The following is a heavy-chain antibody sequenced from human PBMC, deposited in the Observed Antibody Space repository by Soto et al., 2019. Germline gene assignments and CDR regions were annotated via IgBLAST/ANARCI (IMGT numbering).Heavy chain of an antibody. CDR2: IYWDDDK. D-gene: IGHD2-21*02. J-gene: IGHJ6*02. V-gene: IGHV2-5*02. Sequence: PTLVNPTQTLTLTCTFSAFSLSTGGVGVGWIRQPPGKALEWLALIYWDDDKRYSPSLRSRLTITKDTSKNQVVLTMTNMDPVDTATYYCIQSRCGGDCLQSYASYYYYGMDVWGQGTTVTVSS. CDR1: AFSLSTGGVG. CDR3: IQSRCGGDCLQSYASYYYYGMDV.